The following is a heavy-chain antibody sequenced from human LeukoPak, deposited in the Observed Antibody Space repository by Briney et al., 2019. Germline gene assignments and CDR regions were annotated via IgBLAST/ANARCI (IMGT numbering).Heavy chain of an antibody. CDR3: AKVTLKDYGDRGAFDI. J-gene: IGHJ3*02. Sequence: PGGSLRLSCAASGSTFSSYGMHWVRQAPGKGLEWVAFIRYDGSNKYYADSVKGRFTISRDNSENTLYLQMNSLRAEDTAVYYCAKVTLKDYGDRGAFDIWGQGTMVTVSS. V-gene: IGHV3-30*02. CDR2: IRYDGSNK. D-gene: IGHD4-17*01. CDR1: GSTFSSYG.